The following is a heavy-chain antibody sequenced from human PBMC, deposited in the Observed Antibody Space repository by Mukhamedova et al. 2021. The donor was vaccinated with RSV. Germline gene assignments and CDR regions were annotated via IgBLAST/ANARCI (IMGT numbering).Heavy chain of an antibody. J-gene: IGHJ4*02. D-gene: IGHD2-15*01. Sequence: VAVISYDGSNKYYADSVKGRFTISRDNSKNTLYLQMNSLRAEDTAVYYCAKGDRESTRGYCSCGSCYYFDYWGQGTLVTVSS. CDR3: AKGDRESTRGYCSCGSCYYFDY. CDR2: ISYDGSNK. V-gene: IGHV3-30*18.